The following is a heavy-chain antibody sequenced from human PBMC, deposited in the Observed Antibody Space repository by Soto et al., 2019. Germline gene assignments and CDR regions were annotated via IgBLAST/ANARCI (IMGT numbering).Heavy chain of an antibody. Sequence: QVQLVRSGAEVKKPGASVKVSCKASGYTFTNYGITWVRQAPGQGLEWLGWVSAYNGERRYAQRVQARLIMTTDTTTTTPYMELRSLRSDDTAVYYCSRGTSIPASGDYWGQGTLVTVSS. J-gene: IGHJ4*01. CDR3: SRGTSIPASGDY. CDR2: VSAYNGER. CDR1: GYTFTNYG. V-gene: IGHV1-18*01. D-gene: IGHD6-6*01.